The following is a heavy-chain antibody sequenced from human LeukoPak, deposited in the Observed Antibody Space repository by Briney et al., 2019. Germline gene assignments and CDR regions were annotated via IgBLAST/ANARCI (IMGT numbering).Heavy chain of an antibody. D-gene: IGHD3-22*01. V-gene: IGHV4-59*01. CDR3: ARQSISGSSLSYFDY. CDR2: IYDSGST. J-gene: IGHJ4*02. CDR1: GGSISSYY. Sequence: SSETLSLTCTVSGGSISSYYWSWIRQPPGKGLEWIGNIYDSGSTNYNPSLKSRVTISVDTSKNQCSLKLSSVTAADTAVYYCARQSISGSSLSYFDYWGQGTLVTVSS.